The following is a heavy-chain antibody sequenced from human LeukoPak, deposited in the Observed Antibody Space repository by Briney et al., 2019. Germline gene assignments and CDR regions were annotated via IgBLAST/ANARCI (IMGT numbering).Heavy chain of an antibody. CDR3: ARDVGYDFWSGYSDY. CDR2: INPNSGGT. J-gene: IGHJ4*02. D-gene: IGHD3-3*01. V-gene: IGHV1-2*02. CDR1: GGTFSSYA. Sequence: GSSVKVSCKASGGTFSSYAISWVRQAPGQGLEWMGWINPNSGGTNYAQKFQGRVTMTRDTSISTAYMELSRLRSDDTAVYYCARDVGYDFWSGYSDYWGQGTLVTVSS.